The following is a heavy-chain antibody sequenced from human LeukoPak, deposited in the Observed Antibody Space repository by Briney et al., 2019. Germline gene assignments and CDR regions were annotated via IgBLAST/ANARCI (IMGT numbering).Heavy chain of an antibody. CDR2: IYGVGST. D-gene: IGHD3-10*01. CDR3: ARDLFYEALLSGDH. J-gene: IGHJ4*02. V-gene: IGHV3-66*01. Sequence: GGSLRLSCAASGFIFNTHKMNWVRQAPGKGLEWVSVIYGVGSTYYADSVKGRFTISRDNSKNTLYLQMNSLRAEDTAVYYCARDLFYEALLSGDHWGQGTLVTVSS. CDR1: GFIFNTHK.